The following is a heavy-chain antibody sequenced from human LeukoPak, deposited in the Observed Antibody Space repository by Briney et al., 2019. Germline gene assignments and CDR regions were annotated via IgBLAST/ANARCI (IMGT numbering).Heavy chain of an antibody. Sequence: SQTLSLTRAISGERVSSKTATWNWIRQSPSSGLEWLGRTYYPSKWYNDYALSVKGRITINPDTSKNQFSLQLNSVTPEDTAVYYCTRVSSPWSPRDAFDIWGQGTMVTVSS. V-gene: IGHV6-1*01. CDR3: TRVSSPWSPRDAFDI. CDR1: GERVSSKTAT. D-gene: IGHD1-26*01. CDR2: TYYPSKWYN. J-gene: IGHJ3*02.